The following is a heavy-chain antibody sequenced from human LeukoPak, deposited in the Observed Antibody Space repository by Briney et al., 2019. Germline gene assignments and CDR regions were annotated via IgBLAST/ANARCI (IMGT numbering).Heavy chain of an antibody. Sequence: QPGGSLRLSCAASGFTFSAYAMAWVRQAPGKGLEWVSTISGSGGTTYSADSVKGRFTISRDNSKNILYLQVKSLRAGDTAVYYCAKDYYYDSSGYYYGDAFDIWGQGTMVNVSS. CDR1: GFTFSAYA. J-gene: IGHJ3*02. CDR3: AKDYYYDSSGYYYGDAFDI. V-gene: IGHV3-23*01. D-gene: IGHD3-22*01. CDR2: ISGSGGTT.